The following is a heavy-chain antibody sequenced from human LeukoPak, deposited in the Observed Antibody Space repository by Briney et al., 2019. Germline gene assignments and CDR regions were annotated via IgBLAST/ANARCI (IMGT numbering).Heavy chain of an antibody. V-gene: IGHV3-48*03. CDR2: ISDSGSTT. J-gene: IGHJ3*02. CDR3: ARIGYSNWGDALDI. CDR1: GFTLSSYE. Sequence: TGGSLRLSCAASGFTLSSYEMNWVRQAPGKGLEWISYISDSGSTTYYADSVKGRFSISRDNAKNSLYLQMSSLRAEDTAVYYCARIGYSNWGDALDIWGQGTMVTASS. D-gene: IGHD6-13*01.